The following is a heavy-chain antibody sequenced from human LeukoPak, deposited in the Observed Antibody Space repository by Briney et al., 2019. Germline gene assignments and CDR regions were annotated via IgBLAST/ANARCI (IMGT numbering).Heavy chain of an antibody. CDR3: ARVYCSGGSCYIDY. D-gene: IGHD2-15*01. CDR2: ISSSSSYI. J-gene: IGHJ4*02. Sequence: AGSLRLSCAASGFTFSSYSMNWVRQAPGKGLEWVSSISSSSSYIYYADSVKGRFTISRDNAKNSLYLQMNSLRAEDTAVYYCARVYCSGGSCYIDYWGQGTLVTVSS. V-gene: IGHV3-21*01. CDR1: GFTFSSYS.